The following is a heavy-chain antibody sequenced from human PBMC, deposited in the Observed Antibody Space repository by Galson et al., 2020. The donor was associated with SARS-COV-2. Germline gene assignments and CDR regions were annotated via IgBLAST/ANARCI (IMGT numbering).Heavy chain of an antibody. D-gene: IGHD1-26*01. V-gene: IGHV3-9*01. CDR1: GFTFGNYA. CDR3: TKDPGSDDSHSVDY. J-gene: IGHJ4*02. Sequence: GGSLRLSCAAYGFTFGNYAMHWVRQAPGKGLEWVSRISWNSDSIGYADSVKGRFTISRDNAKNSLYLQMNSLRAEDTVLYYCTKDPGSDDSHSVDYWGQGTLGTVSS. CDR2: ISWNSDSI.